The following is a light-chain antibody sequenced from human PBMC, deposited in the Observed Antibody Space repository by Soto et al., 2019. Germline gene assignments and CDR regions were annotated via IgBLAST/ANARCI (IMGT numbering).Light chain of an antibody. CDR3: TQYNSYSPT. Sequence: DIQMTQSPSTLSASVGDRVTITCRASQSISVWLAWYQQKAGKAPNLLIYKASRLESGVPSRFSGSGSETEFTLTISGLQTAPYANYYCTQYNSYSPTFGQGTKVDI. CDR1: QSISVW. V-gene: IGKV1-5*03. CDR2: KAS. J-gene: IGKJ1*01.